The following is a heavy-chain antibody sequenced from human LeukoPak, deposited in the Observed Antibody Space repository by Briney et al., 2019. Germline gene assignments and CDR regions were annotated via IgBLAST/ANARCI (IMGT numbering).Heavy chain of an antibody. CDR2: IYYSGST. D-gene: IGHD1-26*01. J-gene: IGHJ4*02. CDR3: ARGGSGSSIFPFDY. CDR1: GGSISSSSYY. V-gene: IGHV4-39*07. Sequence: SETLSLTCTVSGGSISSSSYYWGWIRQPPGKGLEWIGSIYYSGSTYYNPSLKSRVTISVDTSKNQFSLKLSSVTAADTAVYYCARGGSGSSIFPFDYWGQGTLVTVSS.